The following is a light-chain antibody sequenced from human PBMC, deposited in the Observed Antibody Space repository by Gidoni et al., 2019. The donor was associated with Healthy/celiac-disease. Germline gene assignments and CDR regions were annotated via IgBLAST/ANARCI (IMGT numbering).Light chain of an antibody. CDR2: DAS. Sequence: DIQMTQSTSSLSASVGDRVTITCQASQDISNYLNWYQQKPGKAPKLLIYDASNLETGVPSSFSGSGSGTDFTFTISSLQPEDIATYYCQQYDNLTWTFGQGTKVEIK. V-gene: IGKV1-33*01. CDR3: QQYDNLTWT. CDR1: QDISNY. J-gene: IGKJ1*01.